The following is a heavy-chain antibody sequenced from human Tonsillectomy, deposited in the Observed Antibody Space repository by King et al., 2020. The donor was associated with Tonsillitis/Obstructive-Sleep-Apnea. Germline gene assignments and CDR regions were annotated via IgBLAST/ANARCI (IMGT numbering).Heavy chain of an antibody. CDR3: ARHYRTAGTVS. CDR1: GGSISSSSYY. CDR2: IYYSGST. Sequence: LQLQESGPGLVKPSETLSLTCTVSGGSISSSSYYWGWIRQPPGKGLEWIGSIYYSGSTYYNPSLKSRVTISVDTSKNQFSLKLSSVTAADTAVYYCARHYRTAGTVSWGQGTLVTVSS. V-gene: IGHV4-39*01. J-gene: IGHJ5*02. D-gene: IGHD3-10*01.